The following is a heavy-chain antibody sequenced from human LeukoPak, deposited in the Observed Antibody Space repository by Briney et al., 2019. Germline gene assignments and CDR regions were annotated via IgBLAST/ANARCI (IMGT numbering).Heavy chain of an antibody. J-gene: IGHJ4*02. CDR3: GRDLYGGTYVDS. D-gene: IGHD2-2*02. CDR1: GGSISSGGHY. CDR2: MSYSGTP. Sequence: ETSETLSLTCTVSGGSISSGGHYWNWIRQHPGKGLEWIGHMSYSGTPYYNPSLKSRVAISGDTSKNQFSLKLSSVTAADTAVYYCGRDLYGGTYVDSWGQGTLVTVSS. V-gene: IGHV4-31*03.